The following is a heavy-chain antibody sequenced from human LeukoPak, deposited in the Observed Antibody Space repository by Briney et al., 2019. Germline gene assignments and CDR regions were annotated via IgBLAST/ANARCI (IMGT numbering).Heavy chain of an antibody. Sequence: GGSLRLSCAASGFTFSSYAMSWVRQAPGKGLEWVSAISGSGGSTYYADSVKGRFTISRDNSKNTLYLQMNSLRAEDTAVYYCARPGRERIYYFDYWGQGTLVTVSS. D-gene: IGHD1-1*01. V-gene: IGHV3-23*01. J-gene: IGHJ4*02. CDR2: ISGSGGST. CDR3: ARPGRERIYYFDY. CDR1: GFTFSSYA.